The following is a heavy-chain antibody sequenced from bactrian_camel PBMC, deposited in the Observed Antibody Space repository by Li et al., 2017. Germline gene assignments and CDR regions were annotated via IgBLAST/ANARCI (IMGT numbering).Heavy chain of an antibody. V-gene: IGHV3S26*01. D-gene: IGHD6*01. CDR2: IDSDATTT. J-gene: IGHJ4*01. CDR1: GYTGSIGC. CDR3: ASRPLDCWTRGDWYVQSPYNY. Sequence: HVQLVESGGGSVQAGGSLRLSCVVSGYTGSIGCMGWFRQGAGKEREGVAAIDSDATTTTYADSVKGRFSISKDNAKSVLYLQMDNLKPEDSAMYYCASRPLDCWTRGDWYVQSPYNYWGQGTQVTVS.